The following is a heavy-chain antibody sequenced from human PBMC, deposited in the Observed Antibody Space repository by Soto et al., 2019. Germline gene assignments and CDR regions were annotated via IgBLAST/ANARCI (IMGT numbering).Heavy chain of an antibody. CDR3: AKAPRSGWYHFDY. CDR1: GFTFSIYG. CDR2: ISYDGSNK. D-gene: IGHD6-19*01. J-gene: IGHJ4*02. Sequence: SLRLSCAASGFTFSIYGMHWVRQAPGKGLEWVAVISYDGSNKYYADSVKGRFTISRDNSKNTLYLQMNSLRAEDTAVYYCAKAPRSGWYHFDYWGQGTLVTVSS. V-gene: IGHV3-30*18.